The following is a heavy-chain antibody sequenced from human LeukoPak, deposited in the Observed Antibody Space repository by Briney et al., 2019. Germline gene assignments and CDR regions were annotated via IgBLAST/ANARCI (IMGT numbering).Heavy chain of an antibody. CDR2: IYNSGST. V-gene: IGHV4-59*01. D-gene: IGHD6-13*01. CDR1: GGSISSYY. J-gene: IGHJ6*02. Sequence: PSETLSLTCTVSGGSISSYYWSWIRQPPGKGLEWIAYIYNSGSTNYNPSLKSRVTTSVDTSRNQFSLKLSSVTAADTAVYYCARDSTKSSWYYNGLDLWGQGTTATVSS. CDR3: ARDSTKSSWYYNGLDL.